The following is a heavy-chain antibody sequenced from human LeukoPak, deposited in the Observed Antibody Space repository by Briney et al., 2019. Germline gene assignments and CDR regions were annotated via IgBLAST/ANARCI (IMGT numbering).Heavy chain of an antibody. J-gene: IGHJ4*02. D-gene: IGHD2-21*02. CDR3: AREVLAYCGGDCYSPFDY. CDR2: IIPIFGIA. CDR1: GGTFSSYA. V-gene: IGHV1-69*04. Sequence: SVKVSCKASGGTFSSYAISWVRQAPGQGLEWMGRIIPIFGIANYAQKFQGRVTITADKSTSTAYMELSSLRSEDTAMYYCAREVLAYCGGDCYSPFDYWGQGTLVTVSS.